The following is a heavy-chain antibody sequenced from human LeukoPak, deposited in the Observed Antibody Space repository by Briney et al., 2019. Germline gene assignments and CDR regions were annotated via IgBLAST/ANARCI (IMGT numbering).Heavy chain of an antibody. V-gene: IGHV3-30*01. D-gene: IGHD3-9*01. CDR3: ARQYYDILTGSAYYFDY. J-gene: IGHJ4*02. CDR1: GFTFSSYA. CDR2: ISYDGSNK. Sequence: GGSLRLSCAASGFTFSSYAMHWVRQAPGKGLEWVAVISYDGSNKYYADSEKGRFTISRDNSKNTLYLQMNSLRAEVTAVYYCARQYYDILTGSAYYFDYWGQGTLVTVSS.